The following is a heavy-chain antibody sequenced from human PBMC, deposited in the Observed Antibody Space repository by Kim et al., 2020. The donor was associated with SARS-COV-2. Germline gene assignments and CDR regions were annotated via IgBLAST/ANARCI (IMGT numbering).Heavy chain of an antibody. D-gene: IGHD1-26*01. CDR1: GYTFTSYY. CDR2: INPSGGST. J-gene: IGHJ5*02. Sequence: ASVKVSCKASGYTFTSYYMHWVRQAPGQGLEWMGIINPSGGSTSYAQKFQGRVTMTRDTSTSTVYMELSSLRSEDTAVYYCARDGRYYDPLTRGYNWFDPWGQGTLVTVSS. CDR3: ARDGRYYDPLTRGYNWFDP. V-gene: IGHV1-46*01.